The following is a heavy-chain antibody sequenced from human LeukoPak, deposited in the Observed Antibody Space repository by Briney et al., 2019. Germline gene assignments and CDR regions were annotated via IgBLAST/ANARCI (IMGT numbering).Heavy chain of an antibody. Sequence: ASVKVSCKASGYTFTGHYMHWIRQAPGQGLEWMGWIEPNSGGTHFAQKFQGRLTISRYTSISTAYMELSRLSSDDTAIYYCARDENWGPDYWGQGTLVTVSS. V-gene: IGHV1-2*02. CDR2: IEPNSGGT. CDR3: ARDENWGPDY. J-gene: IGHJ4*02. D-gene: IGHD7-27*01. CDR1: GYTFTGHY.